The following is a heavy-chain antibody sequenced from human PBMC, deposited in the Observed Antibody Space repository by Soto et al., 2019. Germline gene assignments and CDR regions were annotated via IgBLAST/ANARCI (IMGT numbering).Heavy chain of an antibody. Sequence: GGSLRLSCAASGFTFSSYGMHWVLQAPGKGLEWVAVISYDGSNKYYADSVKGRFTISRDNSKNTLYLQMNSLRAEDTAVYYCARLAYSSSWPGVNWFDPWGQGTLVTVSS. CDR3: ARLAYSSSWPGVNWFDP. D-gene: IGHD6-13*01. J-gene: IGHJ5*02. CDR2: ISYDGSNK. V-gene: IGHV3-30*03. CDR1: GFTFSSYG.